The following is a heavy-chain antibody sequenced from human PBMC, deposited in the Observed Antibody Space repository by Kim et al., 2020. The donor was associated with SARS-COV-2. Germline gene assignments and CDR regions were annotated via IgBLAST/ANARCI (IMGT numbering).Heavy chain of an antibody. D-gene: IGHD3-10*01. CDR3: ARAREGVREFTFAFYYYLDV. CDR1: GYTFGNSD. CDR2: MKPNTGHT. J-gene: IGHJ6*03. Sequence: ASVKVSCKASGYTFGNSDINWVRQAPGQGIEWMGWMKPNTGHTTYARKFQGRISLTRNIAMTTAYMELTSLRSDDTAVYYCARAREGVREFTFAFYYYLDVWGTGTTVTVSS. V-gene: IGHV1-8*01.